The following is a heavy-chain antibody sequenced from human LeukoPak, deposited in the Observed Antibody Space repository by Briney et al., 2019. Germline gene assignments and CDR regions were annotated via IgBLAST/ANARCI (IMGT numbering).Heavy chain of an antibody. D-gene: IGHD3-22*01. CDR1: GGSFSGYY. CDR2: INHSGST. V-gene: IGHV4-34*01. J-gene: IGHJ6*02. CDR3: AISSGYPYYYYGMDV. Sequence: PSETLSLTCAVYGGSFSGYYWSWIRQPPGKGLEWIGEINHSGSTNYNPSLKSRVTISVDTSKNQFSLKLSSVTAADTAVYYCAISSGYPYYYYGMDVWGQGTTVTVSS.